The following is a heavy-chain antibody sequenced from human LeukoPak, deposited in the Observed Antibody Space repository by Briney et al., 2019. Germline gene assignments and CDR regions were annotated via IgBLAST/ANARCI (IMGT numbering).Heavy chain of an antibody. Sequence: PSETLSLTCTVSGGSISSYYWSWIRQPPGKGLEWIGYIYYSGSTNYNPSLKSRVTISVDTSKNQFSLKLSSVTAADTAVYYCARGVNHYYDSSGYWVHFDYWGQGTLVTVSS. D-gene: IGHD3-22*01. J-gene: IGHJ4*02. CDR3: ARGVNHYYDSSGYWVHFDY. V-gene: IGHV4-59*01. CDR2: IYYSGST. CDR1: GGSISSYY.